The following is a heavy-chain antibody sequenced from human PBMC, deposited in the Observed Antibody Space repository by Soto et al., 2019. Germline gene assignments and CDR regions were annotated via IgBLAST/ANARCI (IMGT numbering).Heavy chain of an antibody. D-gene: IGHD5-12*01. CDR1: GYTFTSYG. J-gene: IGHJ6*02. V-gene: IGHV1-18*04. CDR3: ARFARRKATTLGGGQINDYYYYGMDV. CDR2: ISAYNGNT. Sequence: QVQLVQSGAEVKKPGASVKVSCKASGYTFTSYGISWVRQAPGQGLEWMGWISAYNGNTNYAEKLQGRVTMTTDTSTSTAYMELRSLRSDDTAVYYCARFARRKATTLGGGQINDYYYYGMDVWGQGTTVTVSS.